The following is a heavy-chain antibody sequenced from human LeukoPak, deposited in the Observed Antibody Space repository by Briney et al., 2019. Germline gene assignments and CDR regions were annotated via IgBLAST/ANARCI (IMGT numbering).Heavy chain of an antibody. D-gene: IGHD2-2*01. CDR3: ARVIVEVPGVSDYCDS. CDR1: GFSISRHW. CDR2: IKPDGSER. J-gene: IGHJ4*02. Sequence: GGSLRLSCAASGFSISRHWMYWVRQAPGKGLEWVANIKPDGSERFYVDSVKGRFTISRDNAKNSLFLQMNSLRAEDTAVYYCARVIVEVPGVSDYCDSWGQGTLVTVSS. V-gene: IGHV3-7*05.